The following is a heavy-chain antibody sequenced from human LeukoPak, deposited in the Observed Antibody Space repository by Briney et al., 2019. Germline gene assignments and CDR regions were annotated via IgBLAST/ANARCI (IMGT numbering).Heavy chain of an antibody. Sequence: GGSLRLSCAASGFSFSSHWMNWVRQAPGKGLEWVANINPDGSGKYYVDSVKGRFSISRDSAKSSMYLQMDSLRAEDTAVYYCARGIHNSCDYWGQGAPVTVSS. D-gene: IGHD6-6*01. CDR3: ARGIHNSCDY. V-gene: IGHV3-7*05. CDR2: INPDGSGK. J-gene: IGHJ4*02. CDR1: GFSFSSHW.